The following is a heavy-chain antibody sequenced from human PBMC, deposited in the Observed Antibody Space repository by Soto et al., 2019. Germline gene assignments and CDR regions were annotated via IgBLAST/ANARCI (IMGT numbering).Heavy chain of an antibody. Sequence: VHLVESGGGLVKPGGSLRLSCAASGFSLSDYYMSWIRQAPGKGLEWISYISGNGENIYYADSVKGRFTISRDNAKNTLYLQMSSLRAEDTAVYFCARGGFGYSDYWGQGTLVTVSS. D-gene: IGHD2-21*01. CDR2: ISGNGENI. CDR1: GFSLSDYY. J-gene: IGHJ4*02. V-gene: IGHV3-11*01. CDR3: ARGGFGYSDY.